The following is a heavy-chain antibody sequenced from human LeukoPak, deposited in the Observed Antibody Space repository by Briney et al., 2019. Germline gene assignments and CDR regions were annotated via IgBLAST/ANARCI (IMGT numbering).Heavy chain of an antibody. CDR1: SGSISGYY. J-gene: IGHJ4*02. D-gene: IGHD5-24*01. CDR3: ARVVGDGYSDY. V-gene: IGHV4-59*01. CDR2: IYYRGST. Sequence: SETLSLTCTVSSGSISGYYWSWIRQPPGKGLGWIGYIYYRGSTNYSPSLKSRVTISVDTSKNQFSLKLNSVTAADTAVYYCARVVGDGYSDYWGQGTLVTVSS.